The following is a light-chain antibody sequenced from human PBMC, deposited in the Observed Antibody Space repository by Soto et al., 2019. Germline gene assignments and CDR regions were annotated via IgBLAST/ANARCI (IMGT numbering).Light chain of an antibody. CDR2: GAS. Sequence: EIVLTQSPDTLSLSPGETATLSCRASQSFSSSHLAWYQQKVGQAPRLLIYGASSRATGIPDRFSGSGSGTDFTLIINRVDPEDFAVYYCQYYGTSTGTFGQGTKVDIK. CDR3: QYYGTSTGT. J-gene: IGKJ1*01. CDR1: QSFSSSH. V-gene: IGKV3-20*01.